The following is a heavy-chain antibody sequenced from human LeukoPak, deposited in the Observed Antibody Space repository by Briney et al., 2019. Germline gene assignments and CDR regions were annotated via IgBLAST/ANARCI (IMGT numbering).Heavy chain of an antibody. D-gene: IGHD3-3*01. CDR2: ISGSGGST. CDR1: GLTFSSYA. CDR3: AKVGRADDYYFDY. V-gene: IGHV3-23*01. J-gene: IGHJ4*02. Sequence: GGSLRLPCGVSGLTFSSYAMSWVRQAPGKGLEWVSGISGSGGSTYYADSVRGRFTISRDNSKNTLYLQMNSLRAEDTAVYYCAKVGRADDYYFDYWGQGTLVTVSS.